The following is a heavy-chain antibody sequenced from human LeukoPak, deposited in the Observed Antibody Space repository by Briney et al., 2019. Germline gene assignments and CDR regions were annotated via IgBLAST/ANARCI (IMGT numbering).Heavy chain of an antibody. CDR3: ARVHGDGCSRKIDY. CDR1: GGSFSGYY. J-gene: IGHJ4*02. Sequence: SETLSLTCAVYGGSFSGYYWSWIRQPPGKGLEWIGEINHNGSTNYNPSLKSRVTISVDTSKNQFSLKLSSVTAADTAVYYCARVHGDGCSRKIDYWGQGTLVTVSS. CDR2: INHNGST. D-gene: IGHD5-24*01. V-gene: IGHV4-34*01.